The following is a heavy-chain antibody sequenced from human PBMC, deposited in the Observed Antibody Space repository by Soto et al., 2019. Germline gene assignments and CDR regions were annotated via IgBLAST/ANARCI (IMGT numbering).Heavy chain of an antibody. CDR1: GFTFSNYG. CDR2: IWYGGSNK. V-gene: IGHV3-33*01. CDR3: ARSTRYCSGGSCYLFDF. Sequence: GGSLRLSCAASGFTFSNYGMHWVRQAPGKGLDWVAVIWYGGSNKDYADSVKGRFTISRDNSKNTLYLQMNSLRAEDTAVYYCARSTRYCSGGSCYLFDFWGQGTLVTVSS. J-gene: IGHJ4*02. D-gene: IGHD2-15*01.